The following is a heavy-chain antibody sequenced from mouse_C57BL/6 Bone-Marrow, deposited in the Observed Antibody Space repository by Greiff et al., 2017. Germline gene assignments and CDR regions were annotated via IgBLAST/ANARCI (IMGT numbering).Heavy chain of an antibody. CDR3: TRAYYGNSYYFDY. CDR2: ISSGGDYI. V-gene: IGHV5-9-1*02. CDR1: GFTFSSYA. Sequence: EVKLMESGEGLVKPGGSLKLSCAASGFTFSSYAMSWVRQTPEKRLEWVAYISSGGDYIYYADTVKGRFTISRDNARNTLSLQMSSLKSEDTAMYYCTRAYYGNSYYFDYWGQGTTLTVSS. J-gene: IGHJ2*01. D-gene: IGHD2-10*01.